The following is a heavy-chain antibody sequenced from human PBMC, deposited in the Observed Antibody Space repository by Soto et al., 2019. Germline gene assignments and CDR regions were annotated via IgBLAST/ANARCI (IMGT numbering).Heavy chain of an antibody. CDR1: GFTFSSYN. CDR3: ARDSRNYYYYMDV. CDR2: ISLSSSTI. V-gene: IGHV3-48*01. Sequence: EVQLVESGGGLVQPGGSLRLSCAASGFTFSSYNMNWVRQAPGKGLEWISDISLSSSTIFYADSLKGRFTISRDNAKNSLYLQMNSLRAEDTAVYYCARDSRNYYYYMDVWGKGTTVTVSS. J-gene: IGHJ6*03.